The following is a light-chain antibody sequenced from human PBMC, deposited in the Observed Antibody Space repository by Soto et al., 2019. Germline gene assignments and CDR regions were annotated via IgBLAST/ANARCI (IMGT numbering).Light chain of an antibody. CDR3: QTYGSSLSGYV. CDR1: NSNIGAGFD. Sequence: QSVLTQPPSVSGAPGQRVTISCTGSNSNIGAGFDVHWYQQLPGTAPKLLIFGNNNRPSGVPDRFSVSKSGTSASLAISDLQAEDEADYYCQTYGSSLSGYVFGTGTKVTVL. CDR2: GNN. J-gene: IGLJ1*01. V-gene: IGLV1-40*01.